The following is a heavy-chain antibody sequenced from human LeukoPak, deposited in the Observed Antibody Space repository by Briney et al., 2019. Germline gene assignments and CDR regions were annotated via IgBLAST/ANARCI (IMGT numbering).Heavy chain of an antibody. D-gene: IGHD3-3*01. CDR1: GVSISSSSYY. V-gene: IGHV4-39*07. Sequence: PSETLSLTCTVSGVSISSSSYYWGWIRQPPGKGLEWIGSIYYSGSTYYNPSLKSRVTISVDTSKNQFSLKLSSVTAADTAVYYCARVALITIHENDAFDIWGQGTVVTVSS. CDR2: IYYSGST. J-gene: IGHJ3*02. CDR3: ARVALITIHENDAFDI.